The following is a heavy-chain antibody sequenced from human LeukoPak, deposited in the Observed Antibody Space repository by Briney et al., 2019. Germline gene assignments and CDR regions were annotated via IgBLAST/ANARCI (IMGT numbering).Heavy chain of an antibody. Sequence: SVKVSCKASGGTFSSYAISWVRQAPGQGLEWMGGIIPIFGTANYAQKFQGRVTITADESTSTAYMELSSLRSEDTAVYYCALHPYCSGGSCYWLSFWGQGTLVTVSS. CDR2: IIPIFGTA. V-gene: IGHV1-69*13. CDR1: GGTFSSYA. D-gene: IGHD2-15*01. CDR3: ALHPYCSGGSCYWLSF. J-gene: IGHJ4*02.